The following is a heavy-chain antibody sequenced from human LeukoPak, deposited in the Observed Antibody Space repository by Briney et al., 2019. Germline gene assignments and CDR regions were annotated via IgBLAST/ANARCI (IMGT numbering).Heavy chain of an antibody. CDR2: ITASGGST. CDR3: AKDGEMATIYPVLDY. J-gene: IGHJ4*02. D-gene: IGHD5-24*01. CDR1: GFTFSSYG. Sequence: AGGSLRLSCAASGFTFSSYGMSWVRQAPGRGLEWVSAITASGGSTYYADSVKGRFTISRDNSKNTLYLQMNSLRAEDTAEYYCAKDGEMATIYPVLDYWGQGTLVTVSS. V-gene: IGHV3-23*01.